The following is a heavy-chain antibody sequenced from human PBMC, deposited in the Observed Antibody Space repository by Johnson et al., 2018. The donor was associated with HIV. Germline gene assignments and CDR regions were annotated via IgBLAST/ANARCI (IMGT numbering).Heavy chain of an antibody. Sequence: QVQLVESGGGVVQPGRSLRLSCAASGFTFSSYAMHWVRQAPGKGLEWVAVISYDGSNKYYADSVKGRFTISRDNSKNTLYLQMNSLRAEDTAVYYCAKDPPYDAVSDAFDIWGQGTMVTVSS. J-gene: IGHJ3*02. CDR1: GFTFSSYA. V-gene: IGHV3-30*04. D-gene: IGHD3-22*01. CDR2: ISYDGSNK. CDR3: AKDPPYDAVSDAFDI.